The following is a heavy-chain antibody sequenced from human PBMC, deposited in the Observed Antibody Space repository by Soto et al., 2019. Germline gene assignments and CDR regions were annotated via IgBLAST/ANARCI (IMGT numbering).Heavy chain of an antibody. D-gene: IGHD1-26*01. V-gene: IGHV3-15*01. Sequence: GGSLRLSCTSSGFTFSNDLMTWVRQAPGKGLEWVGRIKSKTDGGTPDYAAPVKGRFTISRDDSKNTLYLEMNSLKIEDTAVYYCTGNGGTYYSRIDYWGQGT. CDR1: GFTFSNDL. CDR2: IKSKTDGGTP. CDR3: TGNGGTYYSRIDY. J-gene: IGHJ4*02.